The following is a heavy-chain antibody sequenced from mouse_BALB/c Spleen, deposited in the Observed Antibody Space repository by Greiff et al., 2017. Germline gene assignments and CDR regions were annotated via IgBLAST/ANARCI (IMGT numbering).Heavy chain of an antibody. V-gene: IGHV5-4*02. CDR2: ISDGGSYT. J-gene: IGHJ2*01. CDR3: ARGRYKDYFDY. Sequence: EVQGVESGGGLVKPGGSLKLSCAASGFTFSDYYMYWVRQTPEKRLEWVATISDGGSYTYYPDSVKGRFTISRDNAKNNLYLQMSSLKSEDTAMYYCARGRYKDYFDYWGQGTTLTVSS. D-gene: IGHD2-14*01. CDR1: GFTFSDYY.